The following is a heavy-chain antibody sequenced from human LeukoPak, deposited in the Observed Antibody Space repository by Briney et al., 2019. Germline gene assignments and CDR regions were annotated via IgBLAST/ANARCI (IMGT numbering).Heavy chain of an antibody. V-gene: IGHV3-30*18. CDR3: AKVRWGSDNALDS. J-gene: IGHJ4*02. CDR2: ISHDGSNK. CDR1: GFTFSSYE. D-gene: IGHD3-16*01. Sequence: GGSLKLSCAASGFTFSSYEMNWVRQAPGKGLEWLVVISHDGSNKHYADSVKGRITISRDNSMNTLYLQMNSLTAEDTAVYYCAKVRWGSDNALDSWGQGTLVTGSS.